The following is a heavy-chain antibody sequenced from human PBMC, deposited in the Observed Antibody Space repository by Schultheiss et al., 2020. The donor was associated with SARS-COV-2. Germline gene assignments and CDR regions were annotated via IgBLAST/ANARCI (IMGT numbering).Heavy chain of an antibody. J-gene: IGHJ6*02. Sequence: TLSLTCTVSGGSISSYYWSWIRQPPGKALEWLALIYWADGKRNSPSLKSRVTITKDTSKNQVVLTMTNMDPVDTATYYCAHSGRRDPRYYGVDVWGQGTTVTVSS. CDR1: GGSISSYYW. CDR2: IYWADGK. D-gene: IGHD1-26*01. CDR3: AHSGRRDPRYYGVDV. V-gene: IGHV2-5*08.